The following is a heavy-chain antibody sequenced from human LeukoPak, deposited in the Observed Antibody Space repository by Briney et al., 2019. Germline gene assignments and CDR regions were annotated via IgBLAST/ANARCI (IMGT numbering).Heavy chain of an antibody. CDR1: GGSISSSSYY. J-gene: IGHJ4*02. CDR2: IYHSGST. D-gene: IGHD5-18*01. Sequence: SETLSLTCTVSGGSISSSSYYWGWIRQPPGKGLEWIGSIYHSGSTYYNPSLKSRVTISVDTSKNQFSLKLSSVTAADTAVYYCARRGYSYGLGGVDWGQGTLVTVSS. V-gene: IGHV4-39*01. CDR3: ARRGYSYGLGGVD.